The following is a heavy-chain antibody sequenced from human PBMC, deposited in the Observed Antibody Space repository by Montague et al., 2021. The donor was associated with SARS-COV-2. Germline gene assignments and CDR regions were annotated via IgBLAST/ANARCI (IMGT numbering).Heavy chain of an antibody. D-gene: IGHD1-7*01. CDR2: IDWVDAK. V-gene: IGHV2-70*17. J-gene: IGHJ1*01. CDR3: ARMECGTVSSEEI. CDR1: GFSLNSKGVC. Sequence: PALVKPTQTLTLTCTFSGFSLNSKGVCVTWIRQPPGGALESLARIDWVDAKFYNTSLKARLAVSKGASETQVVLKVTDLDPADTATYFCARMECGTVSSEEIWGQGIKVTVSS.